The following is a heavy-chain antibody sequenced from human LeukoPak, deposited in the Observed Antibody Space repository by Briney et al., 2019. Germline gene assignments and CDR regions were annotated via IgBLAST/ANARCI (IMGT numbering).Heavy chain of an antibody. CDR1: GFTFSSYA. D-gene: IGHD3-22*01. CDR2: ISYDGSNK. J-gene: IGHJ4*02. V-gene: IGHV3-30-3*01. CDR3: AGDPDSSGYYSLYFDY. Sequence: GRSLRLSCAASGFTFSSYAMHRVRQAPGKGLEWVAVISYDGSNKYYADSVKGRFTISRDNSKNTLYLQMNSLRAEDTAVYYCAGDPDSSGYYSLYFDYWGQGTLVTVSS.